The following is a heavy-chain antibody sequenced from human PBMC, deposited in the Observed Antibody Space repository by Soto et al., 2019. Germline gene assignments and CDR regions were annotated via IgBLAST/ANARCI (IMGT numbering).Heavy chain of an antibody. CDR1: GGTFSSYA. CDR2: IIPIFGTA. CDR3: ARCSGGSYNTYYFYYGMDV. V-gene: IGHV1-69*06. D-gene: IGHD2-15*01. J-gene: IGHJ6*02. Sequence: SVKVSCKASGGTFSSYAISWVRQAPGQGLEWMGGIIPIFGTANYAQKFQGRVTITADTPTSTAYMELRGLRSDDTAMYYRARCSGGSYNTYYFYYGMDVWGQGITVTVSS.